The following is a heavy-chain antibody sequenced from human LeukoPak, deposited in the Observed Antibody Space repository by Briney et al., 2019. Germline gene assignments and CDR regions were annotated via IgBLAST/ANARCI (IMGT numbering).Heavy chain of an antibody. J-gene: IGHJ4*02. CDR2: ISGSGGST. CDR1: GFTVSSNY. CDR3: AKDKAEWLALPGFGY. D-gene: IGHD6-19*01. Sequence: GGSLRLSCAASGFTVSSNYMSWVRQAPGKGLEWVSAISGSGGSTYYADSVKGRFTTSRDNSKNTLYLQMNSLRAEDTAVYYCAKDKAEWLALPGFGYWGQGTLVTVSS. V-gene: IGHV3-23*01.